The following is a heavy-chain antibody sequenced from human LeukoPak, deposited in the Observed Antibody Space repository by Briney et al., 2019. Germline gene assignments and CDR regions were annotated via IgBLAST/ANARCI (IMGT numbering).Heavy chain of an antibody. D-gene: IGHD3-10*01. CDR3: AREGYYSSRSGTQKTFDY. CDR2: MNPSDGST. J-gene: IGHJ4*02. V-gene: IGHV1-46*01. CDR1: GYTFTSHL. Sequence: GASVKVSCKASGYTFTSHLMHWVRQAPGQGLEWMGVMNPSDGSTTYAQKFQGRLTMTWDTSTTTVYMELYSLRSEDTAVYFCAREGYYSSRSGTQKTFDYWGQGSLVTVSS.